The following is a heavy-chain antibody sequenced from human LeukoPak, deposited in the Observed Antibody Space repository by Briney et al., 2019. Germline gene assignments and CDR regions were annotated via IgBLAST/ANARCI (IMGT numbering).Heavy chain of an antibody. Sequence: PSETLSLTCGVSGGSFSGYYWTWIRQSPGKGLEWLGEIHYSGSINYNPSLKSRVTISVDTSKSQFSLKLTSVAAADTAVYYCARVSPYPVAGWFDPWGQGTLVTVSS. D-gene: IGHD4-23*01. V-gene: IGHV4-34*01. J-gene: IGHJ5*02. CDR2: IHYSGSI. CDR3: ARVSPYPVAGWFDP. CDR1: GGSFSGYY.